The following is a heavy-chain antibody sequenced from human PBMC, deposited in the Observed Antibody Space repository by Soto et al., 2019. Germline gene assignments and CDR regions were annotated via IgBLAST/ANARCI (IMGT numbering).Heavy chain of an antibody. D-gene: IGHD3-10*01. CDR3: AREISVGFGDPWLDA. CDR2: IYNNGST. Sequence: GGSLTLSCAASWFSVISNYMTWIRQAPGKGLEWVSIIYNNGSTNYTHSLKGRVTISIDNSKNTLYLQMSILSADDTAVYYCAREISVGFGDPWLDAWGQGTMVTVSS. CDR1: WFSVISNY. V-gene: IGHV3-53*01. J-gene: IGHJ5*02.